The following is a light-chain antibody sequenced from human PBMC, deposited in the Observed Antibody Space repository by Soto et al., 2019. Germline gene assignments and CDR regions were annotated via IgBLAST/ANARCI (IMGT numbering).Light chain of an antibody. J-gene: IGKJ4*01. CDR3: QQFSSYPLT. Sequence: EIVMTQSPATLSVSPGERATLSCRASQSVSNNLAWYQQKPGQAPRLLIYDASSRATGIPDRFSGGGSGTDFTLTISRLEPEDFAVYYCQQFSSYPLTFGGGTKV. V-gene: IGKV3-20*01. CDR2: DAS. CDR1: QSVSNN.